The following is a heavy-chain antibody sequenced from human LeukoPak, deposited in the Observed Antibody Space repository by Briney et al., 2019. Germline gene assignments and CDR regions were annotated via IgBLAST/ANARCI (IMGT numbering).Heavy chain of an antibody. CDR1: GFTFSSYG. D-gene: IGHD3-22*01. CDR2: IWYDGSNK. J-gene: IGHJ2*01. Sequence: GGSLRLSCAASGFTFSSYGMHWVRQAPGKGLEWVALIWYDGSNKDYADSVKGRFTISRDNSKNTVYLQMNSLRAEDTAVYYCAKDYGFITPYCYFDLWGRGTLVTVFS. CDR3: AKDYGFITPYCYFDL. V-gene: IGHV3-33*06.